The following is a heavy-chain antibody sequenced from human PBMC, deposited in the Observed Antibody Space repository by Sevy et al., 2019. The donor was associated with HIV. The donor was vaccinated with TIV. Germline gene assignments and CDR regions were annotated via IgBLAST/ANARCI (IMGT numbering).Heavy chain of an antibody. D-gene: IGHD3-9*01. CDR2: INPSGGST. CDR3: ARDSDNYDILTGYYPFDY. J-gene: IGHJ4*02. Sequence: ASVKVSCKASGYTFTSDYMHWVRQAPGQGLEWMGIINPSGGSTSYAQKFQGRVTMTRDTSTSTVYMELSSLRSEDTAVYYCARDSDNYDILTGYYPFDYWGQGTLVTVSP. V-gene: IGHV1-46*01. CDR1: GYTFTSDY.